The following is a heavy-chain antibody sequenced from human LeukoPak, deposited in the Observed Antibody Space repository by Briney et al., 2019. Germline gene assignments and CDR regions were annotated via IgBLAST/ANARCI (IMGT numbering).Heavy chain of an antibody. CDR3: ARARSSVLDY. V-gene: IGHV6-1*01. J-gene: IGHJ4*02. CDR2: TYYRSKWYN. D-gene: IGHD1-26*01. Sequence: SQTLSLTCAISGDSVSSNSVAWNWIRQSPSRGLEWLGRTYYRSKWYNDYAVSVESRISINPDTSENQFSLQLNSVTPEDTAVYYCARARSSVLDYWGQGTLVAVSS. CDR1: GDSVSSNSVA.